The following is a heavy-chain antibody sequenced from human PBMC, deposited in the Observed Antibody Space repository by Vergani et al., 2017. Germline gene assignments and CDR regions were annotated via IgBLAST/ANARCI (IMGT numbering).Heavy chain of an antibody. CDR3: ARDYYDSSGHHLPFDY. J-gene: IGHJ4*02. D-gene: IGHD3-22*01. V-gene: IGHV1-69*08. CDR1: GGTFSSYT. CDR2: IIPILGIA. Sequence: QVQLVQSGAEVKKPGSSVKVSCKASGGTFSSYTISWVRQAPGQGLEWMGRIIPILGIAKYAQKFQGRVTITADKSTSTAYMELSSLRSEDTAVYYCARDYYDSSGHHLPFDYWGQGTLVTVSS.